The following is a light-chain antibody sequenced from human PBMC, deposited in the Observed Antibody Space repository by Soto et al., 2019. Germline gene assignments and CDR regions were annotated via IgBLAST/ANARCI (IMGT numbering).Light chain of an antibody. J-gene: IGKJ3*01. CDR1: QSISNY. CDR2: AAS. CDR3: QQSYSTPFT. Sequence: DIQMTQSPSSLSASVGDRVTITCRASQSISNYLNWYQQQPGKAPKLLIYAASTFQSGVPSRFSGSGSRTDFTLTISSLQPEDFATYYCQQSYSTPFTFGPGTKAHIK. V-gene: IGKV1-39*01.